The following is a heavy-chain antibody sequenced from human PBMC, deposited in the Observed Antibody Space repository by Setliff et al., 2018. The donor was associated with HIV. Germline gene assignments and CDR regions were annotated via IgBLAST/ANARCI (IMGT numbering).Heavy chain of an antibody. J-gene: IGHJ4*02. CDR1: GFTFSYYG. CDR2: ILFDGTSK. V-gene: IGHV3-30*02. CDR3: AKGCGGAGFCYYADY. D-gene: IGHD2-21*01. Sequence: GGSLRLSCAASGFTFSYYGVHWVRQAPGKGLDWVASILFDGTSKHYADSVKGRFTISRDNSKNTLYLHMNNLRGDDTAVYYCAKGCGGAGFCYYADYWGQGTVVTVSS.